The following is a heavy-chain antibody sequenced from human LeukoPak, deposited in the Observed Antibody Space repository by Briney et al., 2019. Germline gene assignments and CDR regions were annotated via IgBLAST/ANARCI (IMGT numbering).Heavy chain of an antibody. J-gene: IGHJ4*02. CDR2: IYSGGNT. D-gene: IGHD4-11*01. CDR1: GFTVSSNY. V-gene: IGHV3-66*01. Sequence: GGSLRLSCAASGFTVSSNYMSWVRQAPGKGLEGVSVIYSGGNTYSADSVKGRFTISRDNSKNTLYLQMNSLRAEDTGVYYCARWTSSSMTTNPLFGYWGQGTLVTVSS. CDR3: ARWTSSSMTTNPLFGY.